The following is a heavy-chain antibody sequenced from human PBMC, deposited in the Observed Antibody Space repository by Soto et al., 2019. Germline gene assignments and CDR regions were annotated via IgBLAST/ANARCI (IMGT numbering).Heavy chain of an antibody. D-gene: IGHD3-3*01. CDR3: ARGRVFLEWLPHYYYGMDV. V-gene: IGHV1-69*13. Sequence: SVKVSWKASRGTFSSCAISWVRQSPGQGLEWMGGIIPIFGTANYAQKFQGRFTITADESTSTAYMELSSLRCEDTAVYYCARGRVFLEWLPHYYYGMDVWGQGTTVTVSS. CDR1: RGTFSSCA. J-gene: IGHJ6*02. CDR2: IIPIFGTA.